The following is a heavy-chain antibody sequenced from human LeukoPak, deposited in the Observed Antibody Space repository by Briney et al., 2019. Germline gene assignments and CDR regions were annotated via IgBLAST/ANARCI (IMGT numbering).Heavy chain of an antibody. Sequence: GGSLRLSCAASGFTFSDYYMSWIRQGPGKGLEWVSYISSSGSTIYYADSVKGRFTISRDNAKNSLYLQMNSLRAEDTAVYYCARDSYDSRSSSLGYDYWGQGTLLTVSS. CDR2: ISSSGSTI. D-gene: IGHD3-22*01. CDR1: GFTFSDYY. CDR3: ARDSYDSRSSSLGYDY. J-gene: IGHJ4*02. V-gene: IGHV3-11*01.